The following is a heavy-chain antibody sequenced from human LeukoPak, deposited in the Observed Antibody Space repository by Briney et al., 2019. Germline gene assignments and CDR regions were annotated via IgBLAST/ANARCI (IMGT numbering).Heavy chain of an antibody. CDR3: ASCIAVAGTGGLDAFDI. D-gene: IGHD6-19*01. Sequence: GESLKISCKGSGYSFTSYWIGWVRQMPGKGLEWMGIIYPGDSDTRYSPSFQGQVTISADKSISTAYLQWSSLKASDTAMYYCASCIAVAGTGGLDAFDIWGQGTMVIVSS. CDR2: IYPGDSDT. CDR1: GYSFTSYW. J-gene: IGHJ3*02. V-gene: IGHV5-51*01.